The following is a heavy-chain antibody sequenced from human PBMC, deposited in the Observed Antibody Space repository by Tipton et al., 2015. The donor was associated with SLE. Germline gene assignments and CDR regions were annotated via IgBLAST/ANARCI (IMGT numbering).Heavy chain of an antibody. CDR3: SRDVAQNNFYGSGYSY. Sequence: SLRLSCAASGFTFSSYWMSWVRQAPGKGLGWVANIKQDGSEKYYVDSVKGRFTLSRDNAKNSLYLQMNSLRAEDTAVYYCSRDVAQNNFYGSGYSYWGQGTLLTVSS. CDR2: IKQDGSEK. J-gene: IGHJ4*02. CDR1: GFTFSSYW. V-gene: IGHV3-7*01. D-gene: IGHD2-15*01.